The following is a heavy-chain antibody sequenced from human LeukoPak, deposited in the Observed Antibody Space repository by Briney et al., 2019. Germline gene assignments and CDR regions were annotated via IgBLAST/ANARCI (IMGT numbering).Heavy chain of an antibody. CDR2: IKSKTDGGTT. CDR3: TTGSRIQLWFYPNYYYYGMDV. J-gene: IGHJ6*02. V-gene: IGHV3-15*01. D-gene: IGHD5-18*01. CDR1: GFTFSNAW. Sequence: GGSLRLSCAASGFTFSNAWMSWVRQAPGKGLEWVGRIKSKTDGGTTDYAAPVKGRFTISRDDSKNTLYLQMNSLKTEDTAVYYCTTGSRIQLWFYPNYYYYGMDVWGQGTTVTVSS.